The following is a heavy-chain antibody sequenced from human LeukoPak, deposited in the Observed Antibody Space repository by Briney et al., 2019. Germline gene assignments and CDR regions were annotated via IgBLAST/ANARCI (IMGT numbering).Heavy chain of an antibody. CDR1: GGSISSYY. Sequence: SETLSLTCTVSGGSISSYYWSWIRQPPGKGLEWIGYIYYSGSTNYNPSLKSRVTISVDTSKNQFSLKLSSVTAADTAVYYCARVSRGSGSYPHHWFDPWGQGTLVTVSS. CDR3: ARVSRGSGSYPHHWFDP. CDR2: IYYSGST. J-gene: IGHJ5*02. D-gene: IGHD3-10*01. V-gene: IGHV4-59*01.